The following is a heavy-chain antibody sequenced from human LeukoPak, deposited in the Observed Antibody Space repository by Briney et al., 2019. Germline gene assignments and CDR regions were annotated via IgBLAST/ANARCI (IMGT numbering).Heavy chain of an antibody. J-gene: IGHJ3*02. D-gene: IGHD3-3*01. Sequence: GGSLRLSCAASGFTFSSYAMHWVRQAPGKGLEWVAVISYDGSNKYYADSVKRRFTISRDNSKNTLYLQMNSLRAEDTAVYYCARDKDGYYDFWSGRHAFDIWGQGTMVTVSS. CDR1: GFTFSSYA. V-gene: IGHV3-30-3*01. CDR2: ISYDGSNK. CDR3: ARDKDGYYDFWSGRHAFDI.